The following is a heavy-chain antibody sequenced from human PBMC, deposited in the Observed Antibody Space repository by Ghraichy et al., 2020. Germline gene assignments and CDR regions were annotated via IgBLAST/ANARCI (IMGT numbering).Heavy chain of an antibody. CDR1: AFTVSRNH. J-gene: IGHJ4*02. CDR2: IYSGGST. CDR3: ARDPYCSGGSCYSDS. V-gene: IGHV3-66*02. D-gene: IGHD2-15*01. Sequence: GESLNTSCAASAFTVSRNHMSWVRQAPGKGLEWASGIYSGGSTYYADSVKGRFTISRDNSKNTLYLQMNSLRAEDTAVYYCARDPYCSGGSCYSDSWGQGTLVTVSS.